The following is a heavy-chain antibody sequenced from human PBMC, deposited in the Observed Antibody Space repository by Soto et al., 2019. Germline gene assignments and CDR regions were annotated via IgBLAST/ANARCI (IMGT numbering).Heavy chain of an antibody. J-gene: IGHJ4*02. Sequence: ASVKVSCKASGYTFTTYDIHWVRQVTGQGLEWMGWMNPYNGNTGSTQKFQGRVTMTRNTSMSTVYMDLSSLRSEDTAVYYCARGRFTTVTTWWYLDYWGQGALVTVSS. CDR2: MNPYNGNT. D-gene: IGHD4-17*01. V-gene: IGHV1-8*01. CDR1: GYTFTTYD. CDR3: ARGRFTTVTTWWYLDY.